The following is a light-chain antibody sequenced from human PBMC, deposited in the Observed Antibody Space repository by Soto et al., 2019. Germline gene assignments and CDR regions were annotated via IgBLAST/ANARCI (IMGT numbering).Light chain of an antibody. J-gene: IGKJ4*01. V-gene: IGKV3-15*01. Sequence: EIVMTQSPATLSVSPGGRATLSCRASQSVSSNLAWYQQKPGQAPRLLIYGASTRATGIPARFSGSGSGTEFTLTISSLQSEDFAVYYCQQYNNSPLTFGGGTKVEIK. CDR3: QQYNNSPLT. CDR1: QSVSSN. CDR2: GAS.